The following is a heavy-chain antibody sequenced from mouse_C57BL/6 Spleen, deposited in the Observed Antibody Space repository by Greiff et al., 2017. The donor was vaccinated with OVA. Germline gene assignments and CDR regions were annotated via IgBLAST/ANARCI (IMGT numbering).Heavy chain of an antibody. D-gene: IGHD2-12*01. CDR2: IWSDGST. Sequence: QVTLKASGPGLVAPSQSLSITCTVSGFSLTSYGVHWVRQPPGKGLEWLVVIWSDGSTTYNSALKSRLSLSKDNSKSQVFLKMNSLQTDETAMYDCARQRYSDYAMDYRGQGTSVTVSS. CDR3: ARQRYSDYAMDY. CDR1: GFSLTSYG. J-gene: IGHJ4*01. V-gene: IGHV2-6-1*01.